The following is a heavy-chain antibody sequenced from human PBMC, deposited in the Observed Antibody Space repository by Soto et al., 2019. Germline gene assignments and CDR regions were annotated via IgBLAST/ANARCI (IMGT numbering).Heavy chain of an antibody. J-gene: IGHJ4*02. CDR2: ISGNGDDA. CDR1: GFNFNIYA. CDR3: AKLEDFDSHYSHLDC. V-gene: IGHV3-23*01. Sequence: EVQLLASGGGLVQPGGSLRLSCAASGFNFNIYAMTWVRQAPGKGLEWVSSISGNGDDADYADSVKGRFTVSRDNSRNTLFLQLNGLRADDAAVYYGAKLEDFDSHYSHLDCWGQGLLVPVSS. D-gene: IGHD3-9*01.